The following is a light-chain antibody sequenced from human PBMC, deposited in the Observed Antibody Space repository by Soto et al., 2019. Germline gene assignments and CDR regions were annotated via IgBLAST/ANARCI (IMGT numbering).Light chain of an antibody. Sequence: QSVLTQPPSVSAAPGQKVTISCSGSSSNIGNNYVSWYQQLPGTAPKLLIYDNHNRPSGIPDRFSGSKSGTSATLGITGRQTGDEADYYCGTWDSSLSAVVFGGGTKLTVL. CDR1: SSNIGNNY. J-gene: IGLJ2*01. CDR3: GTWDSSLSAVV. V-gene: IGLV1-51*01. CDR2: DNH.